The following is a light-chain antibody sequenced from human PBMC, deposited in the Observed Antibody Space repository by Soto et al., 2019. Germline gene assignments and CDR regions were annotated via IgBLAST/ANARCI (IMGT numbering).Light chain of an antibody. Sequence: QSALTQPASVSGSPGQSITISCTGTSSDVSIYNYVSWYQQHPGKAPKLMISEVSNRPSGVSNRFSGAKSGNTASLTISGLQAEDEADYYCSSYTSSSTYVFGTGTKVTVL. CDR2: EVS. CDR3: SSYTSSSTYV. CDR1: SSDVSIYNY. J-gene: IGLJ1*01. V-gene: IGLV2-14*01.